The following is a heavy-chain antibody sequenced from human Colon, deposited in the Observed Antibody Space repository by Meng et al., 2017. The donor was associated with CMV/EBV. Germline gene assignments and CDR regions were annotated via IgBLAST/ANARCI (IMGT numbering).Heavy chain of an antibody. CDR3: ARDTPHNAFEP. D-gene: IGHD2-15*01. V-gene: IGHV3-74*01. CDR1: GFTFNKYW. Sequence: GESLKISCVASGFTFNKYWMHWVRQPPGGGLVWLSRIYNEGSGAIYADSVRGRFTVSRDNARNTVYLQMNNLRDEDKSVYYCARDTPHNAFEPWGHGTLVTVSS. J-gene: IGHJ5*02. CDR2: IYNEGSGA.